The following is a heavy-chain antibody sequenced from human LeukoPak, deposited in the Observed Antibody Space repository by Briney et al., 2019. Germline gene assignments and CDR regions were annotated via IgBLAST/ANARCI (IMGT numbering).Heavy chain of an antibody. J-gene: IGHJ5*02. CDR3: ARHEYSGSYYGLSWFDP. V-gene: IGHV4-34*01. D-gene: IGHD1-26*01. CDR1: GGSFSGYY. Sequence: SETLSLTCAVYGGSFSGYYWSWIRQPPGKGLEWIASIYYSGSTYYNPSLKSRVTISVDTSKNQLSLKLSSLTAADTAVYYCARHEYSGSYYGLSWFDPWGQGTLVTVSS. CDR2: IYYSGST.